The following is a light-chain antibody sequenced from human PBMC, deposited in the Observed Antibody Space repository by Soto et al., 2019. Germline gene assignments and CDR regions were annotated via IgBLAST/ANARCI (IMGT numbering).Light chain of an antibody. V-gene: IGKV3-20*01. CDR3: RQYGSSPSYT. CDR2: GAS. Sequence: EIGLTQSPGTLSLSPGERATLSCRASQSVSSSSYLAWYQQKPGQAPRLLIYGASSRATGMPDRFSSSGSATDFTLTISRLEPEDFAVYYCRQYGSSPSYTFGQGTKLEIK. CDR1: QSVSSSSY. J-gene: IGKJ2*01.